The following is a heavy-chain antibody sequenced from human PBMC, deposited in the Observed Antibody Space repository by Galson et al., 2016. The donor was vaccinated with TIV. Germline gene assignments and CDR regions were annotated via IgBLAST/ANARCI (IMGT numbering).Heavy chain of an antibody. D-gene: IGHD3-22*01. CDR3: ARGDYFDNSGYSDY. CDR2: ISWNSGNI. CDR1: GFTFDDYA. V-gene: IGHV3-9*01. Sequence: SLRLSCAASGFTFDDYAMHWVRQAPGKGLEWVSGISWNSGNIGHGDPVKGRFTISRDNAKNSLYLQMNSLRAEDTALYYCARGDYFDNSGYSDYWGQGTLVTVSS. J-gene: IGHJ4*02.